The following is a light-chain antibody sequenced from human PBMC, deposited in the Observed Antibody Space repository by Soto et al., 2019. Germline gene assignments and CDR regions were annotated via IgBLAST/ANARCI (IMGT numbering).Light chain of an antibody. CDR2: DVS. J-gene: IGLJ2*01. CDR3: SSYITSSTLEV. V-gene: IGLV2-14*01. Sequence: QSALTQPASVSGSPGQSITISCTGTSSDIGGSTYVSWFQQHPGKVPKLIIYDVSNRPSGISNRFSGSKSGNTASLTISGLQAEDEADYYCSSYITSSTLEVFGGGTKLTVL. CDR1: SSDIGGSTY.